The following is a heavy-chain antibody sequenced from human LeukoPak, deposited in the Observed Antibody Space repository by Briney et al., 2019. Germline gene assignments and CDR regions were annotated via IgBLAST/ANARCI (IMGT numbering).Heavy chain of an antibody. CDR3: ACLSSSSSDY. J-gene: IGHJ4*02. D-gene: IGHD6-13*01. V-gene: IGHV4-59*01. Sequence: SETLSLTCTVSGGSISSYYWSWIRQPPGKGLEWIGYIYYSGSTNYNPSLKGRVTISVDTSKDQFSLKLSSVTAADTAVYYCACLSSSSSDYWGQGTLVTVSS. CDR1: GGSISSYY. CDR2: IYYSGST.